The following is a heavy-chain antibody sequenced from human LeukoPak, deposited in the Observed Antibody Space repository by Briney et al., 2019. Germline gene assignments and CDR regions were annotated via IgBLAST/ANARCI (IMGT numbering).Heavy chain of an antibody. D-gene: IGHD3-10*01. CDR2: INPNSGGT. Sequence: ASVKVSCKASGYTFTGYYMHWVRQAPGQGLEWMGWINPNSGGTNYAQKFQGRVTMTRDTSISTAYMELSRLRSDDTAVYYCARSPGSRGARGDYWGQGTLVTVSS. J-gene: IGHJ4*02. V-gene: IGHV1-2*02. CDR1: GYTFTGYY. CDR3: ARSPGSRGARGDY.